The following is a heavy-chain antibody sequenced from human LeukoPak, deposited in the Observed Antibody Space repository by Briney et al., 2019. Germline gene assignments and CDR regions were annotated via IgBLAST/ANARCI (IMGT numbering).Heavy chain of an antibody. CDR3: ARQWDPTSYYGMDV. CDR2: IYYSGST. D-gene: IGHD1-26*01. CDR1: GGSISSYY. V-gene: IGHV4-59*08. Sequence: SETLSLTCTVSGGSISSYYWSWIRQPPGKGLEWIGYIYYSGSTNYNPSLKSRVTISVDTSKNQFSLKLSSVTAADTAVYYCARQWDPTSYYGMDVWGQGTTVTVSS. J-gene: IGHJ6*02.